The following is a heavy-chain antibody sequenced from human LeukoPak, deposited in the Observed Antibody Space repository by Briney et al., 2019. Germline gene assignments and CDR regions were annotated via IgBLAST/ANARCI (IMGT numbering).Heavy chain of an antibody. CDR3: VKDRWVDH. CDR2: ISSEGKTT. CDR1: GFISSPYA. J-gene: IGHJ5*02. Sequence: GGSLRLSCSASGFISSPYAMHWVRQAPGKGLEYVSSISSEGKTTYYADSVKGRFTISRDNSKNMLYLQMNSLRPEDTAVYYCVKDRWVDHWGQGTLVTVSS. V-gene: IGHV3-64D*06.